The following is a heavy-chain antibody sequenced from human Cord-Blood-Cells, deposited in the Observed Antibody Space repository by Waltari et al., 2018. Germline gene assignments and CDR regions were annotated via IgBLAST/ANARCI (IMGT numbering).Heavy chain of an antibody. CDR2: INHSGST. CDR3: ARLGVPRSPRQYCSSTSCYGHWFDP. CDR1: GGSFSGYY. J-gene: IGHJ5*02. V-gene: IGHV4-34*01. Sequence: QVQLQQWGAGLLKPSETLSLTCAVYGGSFSGYYWSWIRQPPGTGLEWIGEINHSGSTNYNPSLKSRVTISVDTSKNQFSLKLSSVTAADTAVYYCARLGVPRSPRQYCSSTSCYGHWFDPWGQGTLVTVSS. D-gene: IGHD2-2*01.